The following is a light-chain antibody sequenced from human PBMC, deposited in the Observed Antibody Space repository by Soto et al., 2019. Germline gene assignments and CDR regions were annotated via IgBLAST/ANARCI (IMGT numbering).Light chain of an antibody. CDR3: HQYGSSGT. V-gene: IGKV3-20*01. J-gene: IGKJ1*01. CDR2: GAS. Sequence: ESVLTQSPGTLSLTPGERATLSCRASQSVSNNYLAWYQQKPGQAPRLLIYGASNRATGIPYMFSGSGSGTDFTLTISRLEPEEFAVYNGHQYGSSGTYGQGTKLDI. CDR1: QSVSNNY.